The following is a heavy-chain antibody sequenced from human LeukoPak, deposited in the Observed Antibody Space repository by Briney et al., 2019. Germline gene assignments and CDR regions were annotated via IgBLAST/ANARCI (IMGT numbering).Heavy chain of an antibody. CDR2: IIPIFGTA. J-gene: IGHJ4*02. CDR3: AKLVRVGYGDRD. V-gene: IGHV1-69*05. CDR1: GGTFSSYA. D-gene: IGHD4-17*01. Sequence: SVKVSCKASGGTFSSYAISWVRQAPGQGLEWMGRIIPIFGTANYAQKFKGRVTITTDESTSTAYMKLSSLRSEDTAVYYCAKLVRVGYGDRDWGQGTLVTVSS.